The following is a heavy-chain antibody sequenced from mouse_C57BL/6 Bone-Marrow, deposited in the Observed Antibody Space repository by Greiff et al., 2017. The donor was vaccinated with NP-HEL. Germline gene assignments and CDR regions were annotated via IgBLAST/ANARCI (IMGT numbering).Heavy chain of an antibody. J-gene: IGHJ3*01. V-gene: IGHV5-9-1*02. CDR3: TRDSPFYDGYYVGFAY. CDR2: ISSGGDYI. Sequence: EVQVVESGEGLVKPGGSLKLSCAASGFTFSSYAMSWVRQTPEKRLEWVAYISSGGDYIYYADTVKGRFTISRDNARNTLYLQMSSLKSEDTAMYYCTRDSPFYDGYYVGFAYWGQGTLVTVSA. D-gene: IGHD2-3*01. CDR1: GFTFSSYA.